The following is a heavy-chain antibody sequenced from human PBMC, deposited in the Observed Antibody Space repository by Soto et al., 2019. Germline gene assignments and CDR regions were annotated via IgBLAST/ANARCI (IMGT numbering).Heavy chain of an antibody. Sequence: EVQLLESVGGLAQPGGSLRPSCEASGFTFSNYAMTRVRQGPGQGLEWVAAISGSGFIAYYADSVKGRFTISRDNSKNTLYLQMDSLTAEDTAIYYCARNFTQRGGMDVWGQGTTVTVSS. CDR2: ISGSGFIA. D-gene: IGHD6-25*01. J-gene: IGHJ6*02. V-gene: IGHV3-23*01. CDR3: ARNFTQRGGMDV. CDR1: GFTFSNYA.